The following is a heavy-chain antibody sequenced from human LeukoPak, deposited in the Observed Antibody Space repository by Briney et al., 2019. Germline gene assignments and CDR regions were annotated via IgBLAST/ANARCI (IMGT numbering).Heavy chain of an antibody. V-gene: IGHV3-30*02. CDR2: IGNDGSDQ. CDR1: GFTFSSYG. D-gene: IGHD6-6*01. CDR3: AKDHPVLHY. J-gene: IGHJ4*02. Sequence: GGSLRLSCAASGFTFSSYGLYWVRQAPGKGLEWVAFIGNDGSDQYGDSVMGRFTISRDNSKDTLYLQMNSLRPEDSAAYYCAKDHPVLHYWGQGTLVTVSS.